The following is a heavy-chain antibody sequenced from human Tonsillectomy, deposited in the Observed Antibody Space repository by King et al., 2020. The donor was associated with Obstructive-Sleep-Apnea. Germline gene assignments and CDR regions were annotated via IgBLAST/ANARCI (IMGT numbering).Heavy chain of an antibody. CDR2: ISSSSSYT. CDR3: ARYGYDSSGYPYYFDY. D-gene: IGHD3-22*01. Sequence: VQLVESGGGLVKPGGSLRLSCAASGFTFSDHYMSWIRQAPGKGLEWVSYISSSSSYTNYAASVKGRFTISRDNAKTSLYLQMNSLRAEDTAVYYCARYGYDSSGYPYYFDYWGQGTLVTVSS. CDR1: GFTFSDHY. V-gene: IGHV3-11*06. J-gene: IGHJ4*02.